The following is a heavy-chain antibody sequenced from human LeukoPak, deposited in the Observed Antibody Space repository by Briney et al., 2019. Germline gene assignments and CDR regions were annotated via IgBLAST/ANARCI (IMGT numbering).Heavy chain of an antibody. CDR1: GFTFSSYW. CDR2: IKQDGSEK. J-gene: IGHJ4*02. D-gene: IGHD6-19*01. V-gene: IGHV3-7*01. Sequence: GGSLRLSCAASGFTFSSYWMSWVRQAPGKGLEWVANIKQDGSEKYYVDSVKGRFTISRDNAKNSLYLQMNSLRAEDTAVYYCARAAEEQWLVPYGYWGQGTLVTVSA. CDR3: ARAAEEQWLVPYGY.